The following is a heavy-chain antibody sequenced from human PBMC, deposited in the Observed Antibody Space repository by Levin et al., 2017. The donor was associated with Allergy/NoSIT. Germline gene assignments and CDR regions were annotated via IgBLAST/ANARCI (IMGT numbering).Heavy chain of an antibody. CDR3: AKDYGSGSNYRPFDY. CDR2: ISYDGSIK. D-gene: IGHD3-10*01. CDR1: GFTLSTYG. V-gene: IGHV3-30*18. Sequence: QPGGSLRLSCAASGFTLSTYGMHWVRQAPGKGLEWVAFISYDGSIKYYADSVKGRFTISRDNSKNTLYLQMNSLRTEDTAVYYCAKDYGSGSNYRPFDYWGQGTLVTVSS. J-gene: IGHJ4*02.